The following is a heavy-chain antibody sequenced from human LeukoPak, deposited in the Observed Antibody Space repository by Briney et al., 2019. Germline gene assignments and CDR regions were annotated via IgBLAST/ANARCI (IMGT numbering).Heavy chain of an antibody. D-gene: IGHD6-6*01. V-gene: IGHV3-13*01. Sequence: GGSLRLSCAAPGFTFSSDDMHWVRHATGKGLEWVSGIGPAGDTYYLASVKGRFTISRENAKNSLYLQMNSLRAGDTAVYYCARASSRRKAFFDYWGQGTLVTVSS. CDR3: ARASSRRKAFFDY. CDR1: GFTFSSDD. J-gene: IGHJ4*02. CDR2: IGPAGDT.